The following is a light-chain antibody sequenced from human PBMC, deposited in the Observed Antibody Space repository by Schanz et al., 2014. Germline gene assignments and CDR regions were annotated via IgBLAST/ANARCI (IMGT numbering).Light chain of an antibody. CDR1: QSVGRK. V-gene: IGKV3-20*01. Sequence: DIVLTQSPATLPVSPGERATLSCRASQSVGRKLAWYQQKPGQPPRLLIYGASTRATGTPDRLSGSASGTDFTLTINSVEPEDFAVYYCQHYGTSPGTFGRGTKVEV. J-gene: IGKJ1*01. CDR3: QHYGTSPGT. CDR2: GAS.